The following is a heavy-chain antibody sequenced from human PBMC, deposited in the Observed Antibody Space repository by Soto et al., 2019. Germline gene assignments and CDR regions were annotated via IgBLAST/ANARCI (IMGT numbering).Heavy chain of an antibody. CDR3: ATSGMGLTCYYFNQGMDV. Sequence: EVQLVESGGGLVQPGGSLRLSCAASGFTVSTNYMTWVRQAPGKGLEWVSVMFYGGSTYYAASVKGRFTISRDDSKNTLKNQMQGLRAGDPAVICCATSGMGLTCYYFNQGMDVCGQGTTCTASS. D-gene: IGHD1-26*01. CDR1: GFTVSTNY. V-gene: IGHV3-66*01. CDR2: MFYGGST. J-gene: IGHJ6*02.